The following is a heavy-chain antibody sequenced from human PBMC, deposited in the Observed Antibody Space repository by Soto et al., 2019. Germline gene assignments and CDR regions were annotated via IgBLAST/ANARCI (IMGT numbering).Heavy chain of an antibody. CDR1: GYSFASYW. CDR3: ARDGHSGYDWVYLYGMDV. J-gene: IGHJ6*02. Sequence: ESLTISFRGSGYSFASYWIGWVRQMPGKGLEWMGSIYPADSDTRYSPSFQGQVTISADKSIRTAYLQWSSLKASDTAMYYCARDGHSGYDWVYLYGMDVWGQGTTVTVSS. D-gene: IGHD5-12*01. CDR2: IYPADSDT. V-gene: IGHV5-51*01.